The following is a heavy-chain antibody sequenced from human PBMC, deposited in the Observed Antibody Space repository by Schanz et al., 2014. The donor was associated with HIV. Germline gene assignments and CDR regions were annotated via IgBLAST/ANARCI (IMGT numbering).Heavy chain of an antibody. D-gene: IGHD5-18*01. CDR2: INYSSST. J-gene: IGHJ6*02. CDR1: GGSISSGGYY. CDR3: ARVDTVYYGMDV. Sequence: LCGGSISSGGYYWSWTRQHPGKGLEWIGYINYSSSTYYNPSLKRRVTIAVDMSKDQFSLKLSSVTAADTAVYYCARVDTVYYGMDVWGQGTTVTVSS. V-gene: IGHV4-31*02.